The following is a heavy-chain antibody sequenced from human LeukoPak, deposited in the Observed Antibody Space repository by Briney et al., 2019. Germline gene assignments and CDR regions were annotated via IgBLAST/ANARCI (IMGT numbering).Heavy chain of an antibody. Sequence: PGGSLRLSCAASGLTFSSYAMSWVRQAPGRGLEWVSGISGSGVYTYYADSVKGRFTISRDNSKNTLFLQLNRLRAEDTAMYYCAKAGVQLWSPAGDYWGQGTLVTVSS. V-gene: IGHV3-23*01. CDR1: GLTFSSYA. CDR2: ISGSGVYT. J-gene: IGHJ4*02. CDR3: AKAGVQLWSPAGDY. D-gene: IGHD5-18*01.